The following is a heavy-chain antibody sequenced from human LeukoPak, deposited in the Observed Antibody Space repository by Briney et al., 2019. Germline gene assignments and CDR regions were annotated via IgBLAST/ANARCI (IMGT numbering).Heavy chain of an antibody. CDR3: AKDTTPPKAGFDP. CDR1: GFTFSSYG. Sequence: GGSLRLSCAASGFTFSSYGMHWVRQAPGKGLEWVAFIRYDGSNKYYADSVKGRFTISRDNSKNTLYLQMDSLRAEDTAVYYCAKDTTPPKAGFDPWGQGTLVTVSS. D-gene: IGHD1-14*01. V-gene: IGHV3-30*02. CDR2: IRYDGSNK. J-gene: IGHJ5*02.